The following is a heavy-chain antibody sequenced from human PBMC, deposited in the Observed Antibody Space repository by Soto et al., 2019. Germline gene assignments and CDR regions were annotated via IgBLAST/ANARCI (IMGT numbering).Heavy chain of an antibody. CDR2: INSDGSST. J-gene: IGHJ4*02. D-gene: IGHD7-27*01. Sequence: EVQLVESGGGLVQPGGSLRLSCAASGFTFSDYWMHWVRQAPGKGLVWVSRINSDGSSTFYADSVKGRFTISRDNAKITLYLQMNSLRAEDTAVYYCASSLLTPFDYWGQGTLVTVSS. CDR3: ASSLLTPFDY. V-gene: IGHV3-74*01. CDR1: GFTFSDYW.